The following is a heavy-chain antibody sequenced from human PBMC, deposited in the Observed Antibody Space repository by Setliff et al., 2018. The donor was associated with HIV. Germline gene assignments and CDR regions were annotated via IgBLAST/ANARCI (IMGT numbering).Heavy chain of an antibody. D-gene: IGHD6-19*01. CDR1: GYTFTSYD. CDR3: ARQYSSGSRLDY. Sequence: ASVKVSCKASGYTFTSYDINWVRQATGQGLEWMGWMNPNSGHTNYAQKLQGRVTMTTDTSTSTAYMEMRSLRSDDTAVYYCARQYSSGSRLDYRGQGTLVTVSS. CDR2: MNPNSGHT. J-gene: IGHJ4*02. V-gene: IGHV1-18*01.